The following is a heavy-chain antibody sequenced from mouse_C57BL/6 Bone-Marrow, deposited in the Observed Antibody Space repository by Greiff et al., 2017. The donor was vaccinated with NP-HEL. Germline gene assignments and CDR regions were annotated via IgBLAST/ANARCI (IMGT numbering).Heavy chain of an antibody. CDR2: IFPGSGST. CDR3: ARERPLTGTSFAY. CDR1: GYTFPSHW. D-gene: IGHD4-1*01. J-gene: IGHJ3*01. Sequence: QVQLQQSGPELVRPGASVKISCKAPGYTFPSHWMQWVRQRPGPGLEWIGEIFPGSGSTYYNEKFKGKATLTVDTSSSTAYMQLSSLTSEDSAVYFCARERPLTGTSFAYWGQGTLVTVSA. V-gene: IGHV1-56*01.